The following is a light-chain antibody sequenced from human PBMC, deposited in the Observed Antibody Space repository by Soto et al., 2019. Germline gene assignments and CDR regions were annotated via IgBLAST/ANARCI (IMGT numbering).Light chain of an antibody. Sequence: MTQSPSTLSVSQEERATLSCRASQTIYSNVAWYQQRPGQAPRLLIYRASARATGIPARFSGSGSGTAFTLTISSLQSEDFAIYYCQQQSGWPRAFGQGTKVDIK. CDR2: RAS. V-gene: IGKV3-15*01. CDR3: QQQSGWPRA. CDR1: QTIYSN. J-gene: IGKJ1*01.